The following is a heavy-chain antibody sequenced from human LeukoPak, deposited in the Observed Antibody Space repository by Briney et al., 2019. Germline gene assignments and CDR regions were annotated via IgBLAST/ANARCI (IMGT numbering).Heavy chain of an antibody. J-gene: IGHJ4*02. CDR1: GFTFSNHW. CDR2: IDEGGSNA. CDR3: IRDEAQWRLDY. V-gene: IGHV3-74*03. Sequence: GGSLRLSCAASGFTFSNHWMHWVRQAPGKGLVWVSRIDEGGSNAMYADSVKGRFSISRDNAKNTVNLQMNSLRAEDTGVYYCIRDEAQWRLDYWGQGTTVTLSS. D-gene: IGHD6-19*01.